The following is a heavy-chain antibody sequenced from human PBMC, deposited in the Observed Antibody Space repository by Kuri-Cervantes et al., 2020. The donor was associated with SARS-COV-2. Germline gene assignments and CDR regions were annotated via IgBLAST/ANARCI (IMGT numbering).Heavy chain of an antibody. CDR2: INWNGGST. CDR3: AREDGKALQDPRLWDY. Sequence: GGSLRLSCAASGFTFSSYWMSWVRQAPGKGLEWVSRINWNGGSTGYADSVKGRFTISRDNAKNSLYLQMNSLRAEDTAVYYCAREDGKALQDPRLWDYWGQGTLVTVSS. V-gene: IGHV3-20*04. CDR1: GFTFSSYW. J-gene: IGHJ4*02. D-gene: IGHD4-11*01.